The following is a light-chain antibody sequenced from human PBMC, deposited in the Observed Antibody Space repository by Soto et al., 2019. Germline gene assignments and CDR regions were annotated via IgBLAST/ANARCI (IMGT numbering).Light chain of an antibody. V-gene: IGKV1-5*01. Sequence: DIQMTQSPSTLSESVVDRVTITVRASQSISSWLAWYQQKPGKAPKLLIYAASTLQSGVPSRFSGSGSGTDFTLTISCLQSEHFATYYCQQYYSYPLTFGGGTKVDIK. CDR3: QQYYSYPLT. J-gene: IGKJ4*01. CDR2: AAS. CDR1: QSISSW.